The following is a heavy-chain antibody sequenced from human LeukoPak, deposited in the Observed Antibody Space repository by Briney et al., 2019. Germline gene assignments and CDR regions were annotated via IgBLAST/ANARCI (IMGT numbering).Heavy chain of an antibody. CDR3: ARAYDILTGYLPFDY. J-gene: IGHJ4*02. CDR1: GFTFGSYS. D-gene: IGHD3-9*01. V-gene: IGHV3-21*01. CDR2: ISSSSSYI. Sequence: PGGSLRLSCAASGFTFGSYSMNWVRQAPGKGLEWVSSISSSSSYIYYADSVKGRLTISRDNAKNSLYLQMNSLRAEDTAVYYCARAYDILTGYLPFDYWGQGTLVTVSS.